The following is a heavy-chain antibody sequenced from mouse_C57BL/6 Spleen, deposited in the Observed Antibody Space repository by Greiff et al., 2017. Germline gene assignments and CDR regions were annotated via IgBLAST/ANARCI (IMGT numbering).Heavy chain of an antibody. V-gene: IGHV1-5*01. J-gene: IGHJ2*01. Sequence: VQLQQSGTVLARPGASVTMSCKTSGYTFTSYWMHWVKQRPVQGLEWIGAIYPGTSDTSYNQKFKGKAKLTAVTSASTAYMELSSLTNEDSAVYDCTRDYGSSPYFDYWGQGTTLTVSS. CDR1: GYTFTSYW. CDR2: IYPGTSDT. CDR3: TRDYGSSPYFDY. D-gene: IGHD1-1*01.